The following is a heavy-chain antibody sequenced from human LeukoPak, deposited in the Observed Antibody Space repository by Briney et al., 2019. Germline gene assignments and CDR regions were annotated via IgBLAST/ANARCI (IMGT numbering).Heavy chain of an antibody. CDR2: ISDSGDDT. CDR3: AEAGIVGRTFRIDY. J-gene: IGHJ4*02. D-gene: IGHD1-26*01. V-gene: IGHV3-23*01. CDR1: RFTFRTYA. Sequence: PGGSLRLSCAASRFTFRTYAMSWVRQAPGKGLEWVSSISDSGDDTYYADSVQGRFIISRDNAKNTLYLQMNSLRAEDTAIYYCAEAGIVGRTFRIDYWGQGTLVTVSS.